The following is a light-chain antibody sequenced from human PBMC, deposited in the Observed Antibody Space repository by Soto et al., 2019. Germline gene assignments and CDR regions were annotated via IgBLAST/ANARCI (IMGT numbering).Light chain of an antibody. V-gene: IGKV3D-20*02. J-gene: IGKJ5*01. Sequence: EIVLTQSTGNLSLSPGERATLSCRSSQSVSSSYLAWYQQKPGQAPMLLIYRASTRATGVPARFSGSGSGTEFTLTISSLEPEDFAVYYCQQRSNWPQITVGQGTRLEIK. CDR3: QQRSNWPQIT. CDR2: RAS. CDR1: QSVSSSY.